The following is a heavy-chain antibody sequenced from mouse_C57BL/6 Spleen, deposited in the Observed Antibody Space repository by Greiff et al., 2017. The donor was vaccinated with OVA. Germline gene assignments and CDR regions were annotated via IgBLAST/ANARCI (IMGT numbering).Heavy chain of an antibody. D-gene: IGHD3-2*02. CDR2: IDPSDSYT. CDR1: GYTFTSYW. V-gene: IGHV1-69*01. J-gene: IGHJ3*01. CDR3: ASSGLAWFAY. Sequence: VQLVESGAELVMPGASVKLSCKASGYTFTSYWMHWVKQRPGQGLEWIGEIDPSDSYTNYNQKFKGKSTLTVDKSSSTAYMQLSSLTSEDSAVYYCASSGLAWFAYWGQGTLVTVSA.